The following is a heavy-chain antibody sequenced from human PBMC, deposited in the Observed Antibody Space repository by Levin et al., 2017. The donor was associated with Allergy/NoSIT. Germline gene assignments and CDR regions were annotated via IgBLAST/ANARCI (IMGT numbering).Heavy chain of an antibody. CDR3: TRGESTARRGSQYYNAMDV. Sequence: ASVKVSCKASGHTFSSYDINWVRQATGQGLEWMGWMNPLTGSTGYAQKFQGRVTMTRNTSLSTANMELSSLTSDDTAVYFCTRGESTARRGSQYYNAMDVWGQGTTVTVSS. CDR2: MNPLTGST. V-gene: IGHV1-8*01. J-gene: IGHJ6*02. CDR1: GHTFSSYD. D-gene: IGHD3-10*01.